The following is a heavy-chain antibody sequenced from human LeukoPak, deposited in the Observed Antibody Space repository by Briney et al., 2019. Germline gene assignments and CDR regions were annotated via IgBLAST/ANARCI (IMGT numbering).Heavy chain of an antibody. CDR3: AREGWGLSVADAFDI. J-gene: IGHJ3*02. Sequence: GGSLRLSCAASGFTFSSYEMNWVRQAPGKGLEWVSYISGGGTTIYFADSVKGRFTISRDNAKNSLYLQMNSLRAEDTVVYYCAREGWGLSVADAFDIWGQGTMVTVSS. V-gene: IGHV3-48*03. CDR1: GFTFSSYE. D-gene: IGHD1-26*01. CDR2: ISGGGTTI.